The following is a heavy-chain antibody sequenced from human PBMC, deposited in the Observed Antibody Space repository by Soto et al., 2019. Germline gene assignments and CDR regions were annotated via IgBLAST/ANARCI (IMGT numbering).Heavy chain of an antibody. D-gene: IGHD6-19*01. V-gene: IGHV3-23*01. Sequence: PGGSLSLSCAASGFTFSSYAMSWVRQAPGKGLEWVSAISGSGGSTYYADSVKGRFTISRDNSKNTLYLQMNSLRAEDTAVYYCAKDLPSHQYSSGWSYYYYYGMDVWGQGTTVTVSS. CDR3: AKDLPSHQYSSGWSYYYYYGMDV. CDR1: GFTFSSYA. CDR2: ISGSGGST. J-gene: IGHJ6*02.